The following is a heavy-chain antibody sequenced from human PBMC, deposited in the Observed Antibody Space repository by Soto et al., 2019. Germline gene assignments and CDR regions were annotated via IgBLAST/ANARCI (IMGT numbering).Heavy chain of an antibody. J-gene: IGHJ6*02. CDR1: GYTFTGYY. V-gene: IGHV1-2*02. Sequence: ASVKVSCKASGYTFTGYYMHWVRQAPGQGLEWMGWINPNSGGTNYAQKFQGRVTMTRDTSISTAYMELSRLRSDDTAVYYCARGQVADAAYYYYGMDVWGQGTTVTVSS. CDR2: INPNSGGT. CDR3: ARGQVADAAYYYYGMDV.